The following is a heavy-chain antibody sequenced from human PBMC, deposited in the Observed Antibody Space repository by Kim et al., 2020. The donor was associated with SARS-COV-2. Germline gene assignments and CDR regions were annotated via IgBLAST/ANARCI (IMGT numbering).Heavy chain of an antibody. D-gene: IGHD3-10*01. CDR2: ISRNSDYI. J-gene: IGHJ4*02. V-gene: IGHV3-21*01. CDR3: ARDLSLGRPGGFDY. Sequence: GGSLRLSCAASEFTFSRYSMNWVRQAPGKGLEWVSTISRNSDYIYYAYSVEGRFTISRDNAKNSLYLQMNSLRADDTAMYYCARDLSLGRPGGFDYWGQGTLVTVSS. CDR1: EFTFSRYS.